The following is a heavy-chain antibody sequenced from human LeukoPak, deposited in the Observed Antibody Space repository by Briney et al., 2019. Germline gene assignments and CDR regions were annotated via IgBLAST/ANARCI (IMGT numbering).Heavy chain of an antibody. D-gene: IGHD1-26*01. Sequence: GGSLRLSSAVSGFTYSSYWMSWVRQAPGKGLEWVANIKQDGSEKYYVDSVKGRFTISRDNAKNSLYLQMNSLRAEDTAVYYCARDFVGISRSLYYYYMDVWGKGTTVTVSS. CDR1: GFTYSSYW. CDR3: ARDFVGISRSLYYYYMDV. V-gene: IGHV3-7*01. J-gene: IGHJ6*03. CDR2: IKQDGSEK.